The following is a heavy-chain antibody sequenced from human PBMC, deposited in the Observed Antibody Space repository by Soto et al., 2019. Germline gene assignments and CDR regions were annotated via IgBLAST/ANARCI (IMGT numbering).Heavy chain of an antibody. V-gene: IGHV3-21*06. CDR3: ARESEDLTSNFDY. Sequence: PGGSLRLFCAASGFTFTSYSMNWVRQAPGKGLEWVSSISSTTNYIYYGDSMKGRFTISRDNAKNSLYLEMNSLRAEDTAVYYCARESEDLTSNFDYWGQGTLVTVSS. CDR1: GFTFTSYS. CDR2: ISSTTNYI. J-gene: IGHJ4*02.